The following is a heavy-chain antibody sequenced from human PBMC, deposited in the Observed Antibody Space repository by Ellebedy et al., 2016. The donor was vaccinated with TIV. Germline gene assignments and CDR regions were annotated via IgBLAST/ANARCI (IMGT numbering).Heavy chain of an antibody. CDR1: GFTVSSNY. J-gene: IGHJ3*02. V-gene: IGHV3-53*01. D-gene: IGHD1-14*01. CDR3: ARRNPESDAFDI. CDR2: IYSGGST. Sequence: GGSLRLSXAASGFTVSSNYMSWVRQAPGKGLEWVSVIYSGGSTYYADSVKGRFTISRDNSKNTLYLQMNSLRAEDTAVYYCARRNPESDAFDIWGQGTMVTVSS.